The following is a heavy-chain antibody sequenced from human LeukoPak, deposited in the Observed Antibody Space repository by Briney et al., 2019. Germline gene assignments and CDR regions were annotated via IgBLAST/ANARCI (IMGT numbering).Heavy chain of an antibody. V-gene: IGHV4-61*02. J-gene: IGHJ4*02. CDR1: GGSISSGSYY. Sequence: PSQTLSLTCTVSGGSISSGSYYWSWIRQPAGKGLEWIGRIYTSGSTNYNPSLKSRVTISVDTSKNRFSLKLSSVTAADTAMYYCARDRGTGNFDYWGQGTLVTVSS. D-gene: IGHD3/OR15-3a*01. CDR3: ARDRGTGNFDY. CDR2: IYTSGST.